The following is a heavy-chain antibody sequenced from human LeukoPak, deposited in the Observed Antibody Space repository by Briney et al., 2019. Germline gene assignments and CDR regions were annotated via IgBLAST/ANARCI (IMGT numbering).Heavy chain of an antibody. V-gene: IGHV4-38-2*02. Sequence: PSETLSLTCTVSDYSISSGYYWGWIRQAPGKGLEWITSSFHSGVTNYNPSLKRRVTVSLDTSKNQFSLRLSSVTAADTAVYFCARMGQQLSISYFDFWGQGTLVSVSS. CDR2: SFHSGVT. J-gene: IGHJ4*02. CDR3: ARMGQQLSISYFDF. D-gene: IGHD6-13*01. CDR1: DYSISSGYY.